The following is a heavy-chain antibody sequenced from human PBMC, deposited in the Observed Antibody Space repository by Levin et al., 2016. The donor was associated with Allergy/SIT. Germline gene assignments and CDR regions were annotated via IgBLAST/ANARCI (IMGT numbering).Heavy chain of an antibody. V-gene: IGHV3-23*01. J-gene: IGHJ5*01. CDR1: GFTFSSYA. Sequence: GESLKISCAASGFTFSSYAMSWVRQAPGKGLEWVSAISGSGGSTYYADSVKGRFTISRDNSKNTLYLQMNSLRAEDTAVYYCAKEYDSSGYYIDSWGQGTLVTVSS. CDR3: AKEYDSSGYYIDS. CDR2: ISGSGGST. D-gene: IGHD3-22*01.